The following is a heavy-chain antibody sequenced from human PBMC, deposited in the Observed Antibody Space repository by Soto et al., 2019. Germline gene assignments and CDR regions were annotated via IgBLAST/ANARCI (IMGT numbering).Heavy chain of an antibody. V-gene: IGHV4-39*07. CDR3: AREADPGGNSWSSYYQ. CDR1: GGSISSGGYY. Sequence: PSETLSLTYTVSGGSISSGGYYWSWIRQQPGKGLEWIGSIYHSGSTYYNPSLKSRVTMSVGTSKNQFSLNLSSVTAADTAVYYCAREADPGGNSWSSYYQWGQGTLVTVSS. J-gene: IGHJ4*02. D-gene: IGHD3-22*01. CDR2: IYHSGST.